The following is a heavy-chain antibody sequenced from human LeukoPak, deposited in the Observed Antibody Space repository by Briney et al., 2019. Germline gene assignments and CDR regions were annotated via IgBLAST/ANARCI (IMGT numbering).Heavy chain of an antibody. CDR2: RNTNSGKT. D-gene: IGHD6-13*01. Sequence: ASVKVSCKPSGYTFTSYDMNWVRQATGQGLEWMGWRNTNSGKTCYAQQFQGRVTMTRNTSISTAYMELSSLRSEDTAVYYCARGRLLAAAGTLDPWGQGTLVTVSS. V-gene: IGHV1-8*01. CDR3: ARGRLLAAAGTLDP. J-gene: IGHJ5*02. CDR1: GYTFTSYD.